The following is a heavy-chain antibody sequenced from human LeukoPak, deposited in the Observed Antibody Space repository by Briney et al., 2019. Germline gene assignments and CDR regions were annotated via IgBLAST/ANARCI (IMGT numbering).Heavy chain of an antibody. Sequence: PAGSLRLSCVASGFTFSNYGMHWVRQAPGKGLEWVAVISYDGTNKYYADSVKGRFTISRDYPKNTLFLQMSSLRAEDTAVYYCAKGRYSSTWCSDHWGQGTLVTVSS. CDR3: AKGRYSSTWCSDH. CDR1: GFTFSNYG. CDR2: ISYDGTNK. D-gene: IGHD6-13*01. V-gene: IGHV3-30*18. J-gene: IGHJ4*02.